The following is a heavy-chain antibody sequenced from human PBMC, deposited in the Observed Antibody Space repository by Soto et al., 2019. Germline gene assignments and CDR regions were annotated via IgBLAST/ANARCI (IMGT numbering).Heavy chain of an antibody. CDR2: MNPNSGNT. Sequence: GASVKVSCTASGYTFTSYDINWVRQATGQGLEWMGWMNPNSGNTGYAQKFQGRVTMTRNTSISTAYMELSSLRSEDTAVYYCASWWAIKGYFTYWGQGSLVTVSS. J-gene: IGHJ4*02. V-gene: IGHV1-8*01. D-gene: IGHD2-15*01. CDR1: GYTFTSYD. CDR3: ASWWAIKGYFTY.